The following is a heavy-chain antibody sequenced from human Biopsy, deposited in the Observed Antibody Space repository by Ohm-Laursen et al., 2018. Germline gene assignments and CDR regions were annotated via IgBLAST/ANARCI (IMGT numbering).Heavy chain of an antibody. D-gene: IGHD3-3*01. CDR3: VRDRWPHVTLLGLVVFDF. J-gene: IGHJ4*02. CDR1: GYTFTNYG. Sequence: EASVKVSCKASGYTFTNYGISWVRQAPGQGLGWMGWISLYNGETDYAQKLKGRVTMTTDTSTSTAYMDLRSLRSDDAAVYYCVRDRWPHVTLLGLVVFDFWGQGTLVIVSS. V-gene: IGHV1-18*01. CDR2: ISLYNGET.